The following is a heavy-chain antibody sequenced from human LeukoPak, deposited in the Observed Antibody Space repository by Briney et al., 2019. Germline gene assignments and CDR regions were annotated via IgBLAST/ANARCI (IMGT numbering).Heavy chain of an antibody. CDR3: AKNHEHGRYAGFDF. J-gene: IGHJ3*01. CDR1: GGTFSSYA. D-gene: IGHD2-2*01. Sequence: SVKVSCKASGGTFSSYAISWVRQAPGQGLEWMGGIIPIFGTANYAQKFQGRVTITADESTSTAYMELSSLRSEDTAVYYCAKNHEHGRYAGFDFWAEGALVAVSS. V-gene: IGHV1-69*13. CDR2: IIPIFGTA.